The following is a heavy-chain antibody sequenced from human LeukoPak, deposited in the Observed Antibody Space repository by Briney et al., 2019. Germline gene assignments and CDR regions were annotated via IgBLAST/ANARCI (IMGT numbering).Heavy chain of an antibody. J-gene: IGHJ5*02. CDR3: ARDRARSSGWRRDWFDP. CDR1: GYTFTGYY. D-gene: IGHD6-19*01. CDR2: INPNSGGT. V-gene: IGHV1-2*06. Sequence: AASVKVSCKASGYTFTGYYMHWVRQAPGQGLEWMGRINPNSGGTNYAQKFQGRVTMTRDTSISTAYMELSRLRSDDTAVYYCARDRARSSGWRRDWFDPWGQGTLVTVSS.